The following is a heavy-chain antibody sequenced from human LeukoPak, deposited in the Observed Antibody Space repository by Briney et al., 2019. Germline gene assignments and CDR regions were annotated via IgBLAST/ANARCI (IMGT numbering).Heavy chain of an antibody. CDR3: ATRSGYSPY. D-gene: IGHD3-22*01. Sequence: GGSLRLSCAASGLTLSNYAMTWVRQAPRKGLEWVSDISVSGTRTYYADSVGGRFTISRDNSKNTLFLQMDNLRAEDTALYYCATRSGYSPYWGQGTLVTVSS. V-gene: IGHV3-23*01. J-gene: IGHJ4*02. CDR1: GLTLSNYA. CDR2: ISVSGTRT.